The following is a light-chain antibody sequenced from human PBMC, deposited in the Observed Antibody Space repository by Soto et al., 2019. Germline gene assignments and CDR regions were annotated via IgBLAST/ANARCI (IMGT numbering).Light chain of an antibody. J-gene: IGKJ1*01. CDR1: QSISNY. Sequence: EIVLTQSPATLSLXPGERATLSCRASQSISNYLAWYQQKPGQAPRLLMYGVSSRATGTPDRFSGSGSGTDFTLTISRLEPEDFAVYHCQQYDSSPTFGQGTKVDIK. CDR3: QQYDSSPT. V-gene: IGKV3-20*01. CDR2: GVS.